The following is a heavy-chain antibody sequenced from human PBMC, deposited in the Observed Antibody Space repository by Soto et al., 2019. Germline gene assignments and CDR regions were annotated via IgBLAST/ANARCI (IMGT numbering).Heavy chain of an antibody. CDR1: GYNLNTYW. CDR2: LYPGDSDT. V-gene: IGHV5-51*01. D-gene: IGHD5-12*01. Sequence: XESVKIAGEGSGYNLNTYWLGWVRQMPGKGLEWMALLYPGDSDTRYSPSFEGQVTLSVDRSISTAYLQWSSLKASDTAIYHCATSTVSYVDRVSSTTRGYFGHWGQGTLVTGSS. CDR3: ATSTVSYVDRVSSTTRGYFGH. J-gene: IGHJ4*02.